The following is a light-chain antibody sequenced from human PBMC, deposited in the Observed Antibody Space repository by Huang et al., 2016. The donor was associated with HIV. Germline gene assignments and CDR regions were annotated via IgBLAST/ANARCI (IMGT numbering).Light chain of an antibody. CDR1: QSVSSN. J-gene: IGKJ1*01. CDR3: QQYNDWRT. CDR2: DAP. V-gene: IGKV3-15*01. Sequence: EIVMTQSPATLSVSPGEGATLSCRASQSVSSNLAWYQQKPGQAPRLLIYDAPTRATGIPVRFSGSGAGREFTLTVTSLQSEDFAVYYCQQYNDWRTFGQGTKVEIK.